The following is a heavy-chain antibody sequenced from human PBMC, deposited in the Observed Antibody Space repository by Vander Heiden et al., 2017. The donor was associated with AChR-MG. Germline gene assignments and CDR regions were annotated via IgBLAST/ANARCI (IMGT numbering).Heavy chain of an antibody. CDR3: ARRDHYYYYMDV. V-gene: IGHV3-30-3*01. CDR1: GFTFSAYA. J-gene: IGHJ6*03. CDR2: ISYDGNNK. Sequence: QVQLVESGGGVVQPGRSLRLSCAASGFTFSAYAMLWVRQAPGKRLEWVAAISYDGNNKYYADSAKGRFTFSRDDSNNTLSLQMNSLRTEDTAVYYCARRDHYYYYMDVWGKGTAVTVSS.